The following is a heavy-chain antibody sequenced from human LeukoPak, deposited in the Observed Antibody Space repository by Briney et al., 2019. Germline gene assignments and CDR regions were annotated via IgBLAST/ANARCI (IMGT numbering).Heavy chain of an antibody. D-gene: IGHD5-18*01. Sequence: SETLSLTCTVSGGSIHTYNWMWIRQPAGKGLEFIGRNNFAGRGYYNPSLKSRATISVDSPRNQFSLELTSVTAADTAVYYCARDRQHSYGSDLDHWGQGILVTVSS. V-gene: IGHV4-4*07. CDR1: GGSIHTYN. CDR2: NNFAGRG. J-gene: IGHJ4*02. CDR3: ARDRQHSYGSDLDH.